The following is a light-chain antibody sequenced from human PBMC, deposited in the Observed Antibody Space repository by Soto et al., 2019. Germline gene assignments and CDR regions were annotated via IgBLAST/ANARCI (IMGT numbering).Light chain of an antibody. CDR2: GAS. Sequence: EIVMTQSPVTLSVSPGERATLSCRASQSVSSNLAWYQQKPGQAPRLLIYGASTRATGIAARFSGSGSGTEFTLTISSLQSEDFAVYHCQQYNDWPPAFGQGTKADIK. V-gene: IGKV3-15*01. CDR1: QSVSSN. CDR3: QQYNDWPPA. J-gene: IGKJ1*01.